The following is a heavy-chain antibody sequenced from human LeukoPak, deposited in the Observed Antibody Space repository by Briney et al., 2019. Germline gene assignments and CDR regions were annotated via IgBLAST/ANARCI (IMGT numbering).Heavy chain of an antibody. CDR2: IYPDDSDT. V-gene: IGHV5-51*01. J-gene: IGHJ4*02. D-gene: IGHD2-15*01. CDR3: ARQDAVVAPNDY. CDR1: GXSFTSYC. Sequence: GESLKISFKGSGXSFTSYCIGWVRQLPGKGLEWMGIIYPDDSDTRYSPSFQGQVTISADKSISTAYLQWSSLKASDTAMYYCARQDAVVAPNDYWGQGTLVTVSS.